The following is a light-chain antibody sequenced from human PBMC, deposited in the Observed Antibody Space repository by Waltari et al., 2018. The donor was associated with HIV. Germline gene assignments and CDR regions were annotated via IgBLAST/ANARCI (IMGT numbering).Light chain of an antibody. V-gene: IGKV3-15*01. J-gene: IGKJ5*01. CDR1: QSVNTL. Sequence: EVVLTQSPATLSVSAGERATLSCRRSQSVNTLLAWYQQKPGQPPRLLIYGASTRAADLPARFSGSGSGTEFTLAISSLQSEDSAVYYCQQYNNWPITFGQGTRLEIE. CDR3: QQYNNWPIT. CDR2: GAS.